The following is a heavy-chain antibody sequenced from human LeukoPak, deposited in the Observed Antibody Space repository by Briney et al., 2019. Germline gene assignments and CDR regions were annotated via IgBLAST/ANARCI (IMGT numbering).Heavy chain of an antibody. Sequence: PSETLSLTCAVYGGSFSGYYWSWIRQPPGKGLEWIGYIYYSGSTYYNPSLKSRVTISVDTSKNQFSLKLSSVTAADTAVYYCARVGYYDSSGYYWGQGTLVTVSS. CDR1: GGSFSGYY. J-gene: IGHJ4*02. CDR3: ARVGYYDSSGYY. V-gene: IGHV4-30-4*08. CDR2: IYYSGST. D-gene: IGHD3-22*01.